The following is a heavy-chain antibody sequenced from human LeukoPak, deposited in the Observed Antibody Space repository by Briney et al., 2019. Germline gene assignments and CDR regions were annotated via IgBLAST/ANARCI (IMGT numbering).Heavy chain of an antibody. V-gene: IGHV4-59*08. Sequence: SETLSLTCTVFGGSISTYYWSWIRQPPGKGLEWIGYIYYSGSTNYNPSLKSRVTISVDTSKNQFSLKLSSVTAADTAVYYCARHLYYYYGMDVWGQGTTVTVSS. D-gene: IGHD3-10*01. CDR1: GGSISTYY. J-gene: IGHJ6*02. CDR2: IYYSGST. CDR3: ARHLYYYYGMDV.